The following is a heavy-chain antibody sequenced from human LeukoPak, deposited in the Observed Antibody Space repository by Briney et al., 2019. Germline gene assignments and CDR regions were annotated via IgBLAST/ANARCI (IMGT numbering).Heavy chain of an antibody. CDR3: ARGRIAISGSYAY. Sequence: SETLSLTCAVSGGSFSGYYWGWIRQPPGKGLEWIGEINHSGSTNYNPSLKSRVTISVDTSKNQFSLKLSSVTAADTAVYYCARGRIAISGSYAYWGQGTLVTVSS. CDR2: INHSGST. D-gene: IGHD1-26*01. V-gene: IGHV4-34*01. CDR1: GGSFSGYY. J-gene: IGHJ4*02.